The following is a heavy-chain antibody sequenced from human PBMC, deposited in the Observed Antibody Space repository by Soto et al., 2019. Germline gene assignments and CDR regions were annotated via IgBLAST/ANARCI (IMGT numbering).Heavy chain of an antibody. CDR2: ISYDGGNE. CDR3: AKDRGNLGWYDY. V-gene: IGHV3-30*18. Sequence: QVQLVESGGGVVQPGRSLRLSCVVSGFTFSNYGMHWVRQAPGKGLEWVAFISYDGGNEYYAGSVKGRFTISRDNSKNTMYLQMNSLSAEDTAVYYCAKDRGNLGWYDYWGQGTLVTVSS. CDR1: GFTFSNYG. D-gene: IGHD6-19*01. J-gene: IGHJ4*02.